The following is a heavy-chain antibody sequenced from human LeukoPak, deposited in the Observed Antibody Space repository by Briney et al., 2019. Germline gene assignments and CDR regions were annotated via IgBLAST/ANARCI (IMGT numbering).Heavy chain of an antibody. CDR2: IYHSGST. D-gene: IGHD6-6*01. Sequence: SETLSLTCTVSGGSISSGGYYWSWIRQPPGKGLEWIGYIYHSGSTYYNPSLKSRVTISVDRSKNQFSLKLSSVTAADTAVYYCARDKAARRVHAFDIWGQGTMVTVSS. V-gene: IGHV4-30-2*01. CDR1: GGSISSGGYY. J-gene: IGHJ3*02. CDR3: ARDKAARRVHAFDI.